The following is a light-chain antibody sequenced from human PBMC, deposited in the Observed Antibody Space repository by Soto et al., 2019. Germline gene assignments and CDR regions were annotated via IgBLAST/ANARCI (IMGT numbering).Light chain of an antibody. V-gene: IGKV3-20*01. J-gene: IGKJ1*01. Sequence: EIVLTQSPATLSLSPGERATLSCRASQSVSSSLAWYQQKPGQAPRLLISGAASRGTGIPDRFSGSGVGLAVSRTSSELEPEDIRVESWDHDVGGSMSTFGQGTKV. CDR3: DHDVGGSMST. CDR2: GAA. CDR1: QSVSSS.